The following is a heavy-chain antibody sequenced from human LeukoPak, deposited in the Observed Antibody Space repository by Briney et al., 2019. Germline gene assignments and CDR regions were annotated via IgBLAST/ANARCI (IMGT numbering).Heavy chain of an antibody. CDR1: GFTLSTYW. J-gene: IGHJ4*02. CDR3: AREKGSSSWYPVMDY. D-gene: IGHD6-13*01. Sequence: GGSLRLSCAASGFTLSTYWMSWVRQAPGKGLEWVANIKQDGSRKYYVDSVKGRFTISRDNAKNSLSLQMNSLRAEDTAVYYCAREKGSSSWYPVMDYWGQGTLVTVSS. CDR2: IKQDGSRK. V-gene: IGHV3-7*01.